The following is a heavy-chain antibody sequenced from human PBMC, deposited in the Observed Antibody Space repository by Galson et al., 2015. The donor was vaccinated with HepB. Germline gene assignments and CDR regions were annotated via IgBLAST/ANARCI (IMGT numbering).Heavy chain of an antibody. CDR2: INGRGSTR. Sequence: SLRLSCAGSGFIFRHHAMAWIRQAPGKGLEWVSGINGRGSTRSYSDAVKGRFPISRDNSKDTVFLQMDNLRAEDTAAYYSVKEGSWFGGDRFDPWGQGALVTVS. V-gene: IGHV3-23*01. CDR1: GFIFRHHA. J-gene: IGHJ5*02. D-gene: IGHD3-16*01. CDR3: VKEGSWFGGDRFDP.